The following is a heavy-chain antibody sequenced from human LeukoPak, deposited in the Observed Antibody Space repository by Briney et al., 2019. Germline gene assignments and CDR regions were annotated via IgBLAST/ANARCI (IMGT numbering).Heavy chain of an antibody. CDR3: AILVGLGYSSGWYRLGDY. CDR2: TNSDGIST. D-gene: IGHD6-19*01. J-gene: IGHJ4*02. V-gene: IGHV3-74*01. CDR1: GFTFSSYW. Sequence: GGSLRLSCAASGFTFSSYWMHWVRQAPGKGLVWVSRTNSDGISTSYADSVKGRFTISRDNAKNTLHLQMNSLRAEDTAVYYCAILVGLGYSSGWYRLGDYWGQGTLVAVSS.